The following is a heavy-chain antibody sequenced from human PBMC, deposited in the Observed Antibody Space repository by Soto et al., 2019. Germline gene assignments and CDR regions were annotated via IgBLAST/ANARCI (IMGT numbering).Heavy chain of an antibody. J-gene: IGHJ3*02. CDR3: EGEGLAPIQFPSDAFDI. D-gene: IGHD3-9*01. V-gene: IGHV4-4*02. CDR1: GGSISSSNW. CDR2: IYHSGST. Sequence: AETLSRTCAVSGGSISSSNWWSWVRQPPGKGLEWIGEIYHSGSTNYNPSLKSRVTISVDKSKNQFSLKLSSVTAADTDVYYCEGEGLAPIQFPSDAFDIWGQGTMVTVSS.